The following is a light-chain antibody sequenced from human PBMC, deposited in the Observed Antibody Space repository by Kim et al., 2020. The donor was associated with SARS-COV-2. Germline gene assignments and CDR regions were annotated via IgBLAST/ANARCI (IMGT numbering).Light chain of an antibody. J-gene: IGLJ1*01. CDR1: SSNIGAGYD. CDR2: GNN. Sequence: QRVTISCTGSSSNIGAGYDVHWYQQHPGTAPKLLIYGNNDRPSGVPDRFSGSKSGTSASLAITGLQAEDEADYYCQSYDSSLSAYVFGTGTKVTVL. V-gene: IGLV1-40*01. CDR3: QSYDSSLSAYV.